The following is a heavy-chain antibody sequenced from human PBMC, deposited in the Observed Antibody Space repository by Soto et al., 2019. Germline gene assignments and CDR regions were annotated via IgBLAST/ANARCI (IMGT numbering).Heavy chain of an antibody. D-gene: IGHD3-10*01. V-gene: IGHV3-30*04. CDR2: VSYHGTKT. J-gene: IGHJ6*02. Sequence: QVQLVESGGGVVQPGRSLRLSCAASGFTFSSYAMHWVRQTPDKGLQWGAVVSYHGTKTFYADSVKGRFTISRDNSKSTLFLRMNSLGPEDTAVYYCARASDHYGSGNYPQLGTDVWGQGTTVTVSS. CDR1: GFTFSSYA. CDR3: ARASDHYGSGNYPQLGTDV.